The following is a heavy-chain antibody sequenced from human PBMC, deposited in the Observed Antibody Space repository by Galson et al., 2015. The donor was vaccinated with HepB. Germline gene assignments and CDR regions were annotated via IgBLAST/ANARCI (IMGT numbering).Heavy chain of an antibody. CDR2: IFYSGTA. V-gene: IGHV4-39*07. D-gene: IGHD1-26*01. Sequence: ETLSLTCIVSGGSIITSSYYWGWVRQPPGKGLEWIGSIFYSGTAYYNPSLKNRVTISVDTSKNQFSLKLSSVTAVDTAVYYCARVGNLVGTATDCWGQGTLVTVSS. CDR3: ARVGNLVGTATDC. J-gene: IGHJ4*02. CDR1: GGSIITSSYY.